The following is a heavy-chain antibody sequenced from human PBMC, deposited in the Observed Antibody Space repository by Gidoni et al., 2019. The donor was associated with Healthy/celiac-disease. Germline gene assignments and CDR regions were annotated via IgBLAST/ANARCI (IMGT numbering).Heavy chain of an antibody. D-gene: IGHD6-19*01. J-gene: IGHJ3*02. V-gene: IGHV2-5*01. CDR1: GFSLSTSGGG. CDR3: ARQRESGYSSGYDAFDI. Sequence: QITLKESGPTLVKPTQTLPLTCTFSGFSLSTSGGGVGWIRQPPGKALEWLALIYWNDDKSYSPSLKSRLTITKDTSKNQVVLTMTNMDPVDTATYYCARQRESGYSSGYDAFDIWGQGTMVTVSS. CDR2: IYWNDDK.